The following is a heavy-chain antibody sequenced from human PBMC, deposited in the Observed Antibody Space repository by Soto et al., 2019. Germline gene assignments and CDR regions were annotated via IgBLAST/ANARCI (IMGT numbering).Heavy chain of an antibody. J-gene: IGHJ4*02. CDR2: IYYSGST. D-gene: IGHD3-22*01. V-gene: IGHV4-39*01. CDR1: GGSISSSSYY. Sequence: SETLSLTCTVSGGSISSSSYYWGWIRQPPGKGLEWFGSIYYSGSTYYNPSLKSRVTISVDTSKNQFSLKLSSVTAADTAVYYCARQFVSGYYDSSGFPPPPFDYWGQGTLVTVSS. CDR3: ARQFVSGYYDSSGFPPPPFDY.